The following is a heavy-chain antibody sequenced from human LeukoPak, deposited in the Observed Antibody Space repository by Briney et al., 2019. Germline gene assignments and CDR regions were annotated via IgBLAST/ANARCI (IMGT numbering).Heavy chain of an antibody. CDR3: SRERYSYGPFDY. J-gene: IGHJ4*02. CDR2: IRSKAYGGTT. D-gene: IGHD5-18*01. V-gene: IGHV3-49*04. Sequence: GGSLRLSCTASGFTFGNFGMSWVRQAPGKGLQWVGFIRSKAYGGTTEYAASVKGRFTISRDDSTRIAYLQMNSLKTDDTGVYYCSRERYSYGPFDYWGQGTLVTVSS. CDR1: GFTFGNFG.